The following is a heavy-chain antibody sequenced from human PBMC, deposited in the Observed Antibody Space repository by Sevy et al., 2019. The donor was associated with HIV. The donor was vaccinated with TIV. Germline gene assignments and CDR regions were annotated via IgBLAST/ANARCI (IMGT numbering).Heavy chain of an antibody. J-gene: IGHJ4*02. D-gene: IGHD3-22*01. CDR2: FDPEDGET. CDR1: GYTLTELS. Sequence: ASVKVSCKVSGYTLTELSMHWVRQAPGKGLEWMGGFDPEDGETIYAQKFQGRVTMTEDTSTDTAYMELSSLRSEDTDVYYCATFGLEYYESSGYHSFDYWGQGTLVTVSS. V-gene: IGHV1-24*01. CDR3: ATFGLEYYESSGYHSFDY.